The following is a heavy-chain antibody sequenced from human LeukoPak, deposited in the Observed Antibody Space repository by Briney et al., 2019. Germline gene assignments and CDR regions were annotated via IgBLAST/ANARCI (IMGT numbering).Heavy chain of an antibody. D-gene: IGHD3-3*01. CDR2: IKQDGSQE. CDR1: RFTLSTYW. V-gene: IGHV3-7*01. Sequence: TGGSLRLSYAASRFTLSTYWMSWVRQAPGKGLEWVAHIKQDGSQEYYVDSVKGRFTISRDSAKNSLYLQMNSLRAEDTAVYYCARGVPYDSWSGPHYSDYWGQGTLVTVSS. J-gene: IGHJ4*02. CDR3: ARGVPYDSWSGPHYSDY.